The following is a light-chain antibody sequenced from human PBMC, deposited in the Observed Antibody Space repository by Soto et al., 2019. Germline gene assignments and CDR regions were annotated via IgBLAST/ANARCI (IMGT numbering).Light chain of an antibody. CDR3: QQYCRSPFT. CDR1: QSVSSNN. V-gene: IGKV3-20*01. Sequence: EIVLTQSPGTLSLSPGERATLSCRASQSVSSNNFAWYQHRPCQAPRVVIYGASTRATGIQERFSGSGSGTDFTLTISILKPEDFAVYYCQQYCRSPFTFGPGPKVDIK. J-gene: IGKJ3*01. CDR2: GAS.